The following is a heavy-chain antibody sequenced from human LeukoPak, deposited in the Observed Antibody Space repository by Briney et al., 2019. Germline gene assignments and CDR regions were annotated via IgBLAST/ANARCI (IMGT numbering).Heavy chain of an antibody. CDR3: ASDRLTGASRLFLVQ. Sequence: PGGSLRLSCAAPGFTFSSYWMSWVRQAPGKGLEWVASIKEDGSEKYYVDSVKGRFAISRDNAKNSLYLQMNSLRAEDTAVYYCASDRLTGASRLFLVQWGQGTLVTVSS. CDR2: IKEDGSEK. V-gene: IGHV3-7*01. D-gene: IGHD1-26*01. J-gene: IGHJ4*02. CDR1: GFTFSSYW.